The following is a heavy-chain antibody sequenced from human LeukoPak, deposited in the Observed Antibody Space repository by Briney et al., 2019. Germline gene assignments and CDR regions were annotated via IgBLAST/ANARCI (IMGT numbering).Heavy chain of an antibody. J-gene: IGHJ6*02. Sequence: PGGSLRLSCAASGFTFSDYYMSWIRQAPGKGLEWVSYISSSGSTIYYADSVKGRFTISRDNAKNSLYLQMNSLRAEDTAVYYCARSDTAMATYGMDVWGQGTTVTVSS. CDR1: GFTFSDYY. V-gene: IGHV3-11*01. CDR3: ARSDTAMATYGMDV. D-gene: IGHD5-18*01. CDR2: ISSSGSTI.